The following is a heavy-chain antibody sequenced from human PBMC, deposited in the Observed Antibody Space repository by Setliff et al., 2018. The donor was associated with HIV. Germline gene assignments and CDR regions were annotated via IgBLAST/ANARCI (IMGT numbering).Heavy chain of an antibody. D-gene: IGHD3-16*01. CDR3: ARDGVTAYTINMGAGYFDP. J-gene: IGHJ5*02. Sequence: GGSLRLSCAASGFTFDDYSMHWVRQAPGKGLEWLSLISWDGSSTFYADSVKGRFTISRDNSKNSLYLQMNSLRVEDTAMYYCARDGVTAYTINMGAGYFDPWGPGTLVTVSS. CDR2: ISWDGSST. CDR1: GFTFDDYS. V-gene: IGHV3-43*01.